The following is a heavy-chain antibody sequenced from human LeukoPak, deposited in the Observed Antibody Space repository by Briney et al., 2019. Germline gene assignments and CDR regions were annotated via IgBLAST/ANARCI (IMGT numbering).Heavy chain of an antibody. CDR2: ITQDGSEK. V-gene: IGHV3-7*01. CDR1: GFTLSRYW. J-gene: IGHJ4*02. CDR3: ARGGGGLSGYDFPHFDY. D-gene: IGHD5-12*01. Sequence: GGTLRLSCAVSGFTLSRYWMSGVRQAPGRGREGGVNITQDGSEKYYAESASGRFTISRDNAKNSLYLQMNSLRAEDTAVYYCARGGGGLSGYDFPHFDYWGQATLATVPS.